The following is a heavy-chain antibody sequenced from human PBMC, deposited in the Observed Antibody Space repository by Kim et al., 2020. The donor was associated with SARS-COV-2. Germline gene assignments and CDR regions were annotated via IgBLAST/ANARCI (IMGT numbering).Heavy chain of an antibody. J-gene: IGHJ4*01. CDR3: ARRDFWSTYPFDY. D-gene: IGHD3-3*01. V-gene: IGHV3-30*01. Sequence: HNVDSVEGRFTISRGNSKKAIVLQMNSLTPDDTAVYYCARRDFWSTYPFDYWGHGPLVTVSS.